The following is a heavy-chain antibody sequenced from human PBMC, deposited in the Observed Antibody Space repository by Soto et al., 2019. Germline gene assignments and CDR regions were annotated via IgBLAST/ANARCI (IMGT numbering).Heavy chain of an antibody. J-gene: IGHJ6*02. D-gene: IGHD6-19*01. CDR3: ARYIAVDGNYYYGMDV. Sequence: XSVKVSCKASGYSFTSYGIIWVRQAPGQGLEWMGWISAYNGNTNYAQKLQGRVTMTTDTSTSTAYMELRSLRSDDTAVYYCARYIAVDGNYYYGMDVWGQGTTVTVSS. V-gene: IGHV1-18*04. CDR1: GYSFTSYG. CDR2: ISAYNGNT.